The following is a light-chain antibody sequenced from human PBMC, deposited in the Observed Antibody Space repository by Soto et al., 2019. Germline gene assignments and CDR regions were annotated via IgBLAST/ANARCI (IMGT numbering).Light chain of an antibody. CDR2: DAY. V-gene: IGKV3-11*01. J-gene: IGKJ5*01. Sequence: EVVLTQSPVTLSLSPGERATLSCRASQSFRGLLAWYQQKPGQAPRLLIYDAYNRATGIPPRFSGSWSGTAFTLTISSLEPEDSAVYYCQQRHMWPITFGQGTRLEIK. CDR1: QSFRGL. CDR3: QQRHMWPIT.